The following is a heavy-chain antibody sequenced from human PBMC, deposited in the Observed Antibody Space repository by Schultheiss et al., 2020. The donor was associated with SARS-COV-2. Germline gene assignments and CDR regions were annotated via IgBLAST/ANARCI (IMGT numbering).Heavy chain of an antibody. D-gene: IGHD6-19*01. CDR1: GGTFSSYA. Sequence: ASVKVSCKASGGTFSSYAISWVRQAPGQGLEWVGWMNPNSGNTNYAQKLQGRVTMTTDTSTSTAYMELRSLRSDDTAVYYCASRGLGNYAWQWLVFPFFDYWGQGTLVTVSS. CDR3: ASRGLGNYAWQWLVFPFFDY. J-gene: IGHJ4*02. V-gene: IGHV1-18*01. CDR2: MNPNSGNT.